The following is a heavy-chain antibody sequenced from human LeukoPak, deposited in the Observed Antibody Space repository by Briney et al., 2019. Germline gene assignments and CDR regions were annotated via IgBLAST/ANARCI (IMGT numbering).Heavy chain of an antibody. V-gene: IGHV3-49*04. D-gene: IGHD6-13*01. CDR1: RFTFSSYA. CDR3: TAMQGSTGYSSSWVFLGWFDP. CDR2: IRSKAYGGTT. J-gene: IGHJ5*02. Sequence: GGSLRLSCAASRFTFSSYAMSWVRQAPGKGLEWVGFIRSKAYGGTTEYAASVKGRFTISRDDSKSIAYLQMNSLKTEDTAVYYCTAMQGSTGYSSSWVFLGWFDPWGQGTLVTVSS.